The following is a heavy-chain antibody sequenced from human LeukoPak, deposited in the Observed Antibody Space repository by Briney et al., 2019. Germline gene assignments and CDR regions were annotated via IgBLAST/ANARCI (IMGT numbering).Heavy chain of an antibody. D-gene: IGHD4-17*01. CDR3: ARGNGDSLLYGMDV. Sequence: GRSLRLSCAASGFTFRSYGMHWVRQAPGKGLEGVAVIWYDGSNKYYADSVKGRFTISRDNSKNTLYLQMNSLRAEDTAVYYCARGNGDSLLYGMDVWGKGTTVTVSS. J-gene: IGHJ6*04. V-gene: IGHV3-33*01. CDR1: GFTFRSYG. CDR2: IWYDGSNK.